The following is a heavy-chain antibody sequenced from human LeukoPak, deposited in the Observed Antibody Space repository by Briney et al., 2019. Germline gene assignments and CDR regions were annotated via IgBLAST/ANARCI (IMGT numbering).Heavy chain of an antibody. V-gene: IGHV1-69*05. CDR1: GGTFSSYA. Sequence: SVKVSCKASGGTFSSYAISWVRQAPGQGLEWMGRIIPISGTANYAQKFQGRVTITTDESTSTAYMELSSLRSEDTVVYYCAGGPYYDFWGGYLRYWGQGTLVTVSS. J-gene: IGHJ4*02. CDR2: IIPISGTA. CDR3: AGGPYYDFWGGYLRY. D-gene: IGHD3-3*01.